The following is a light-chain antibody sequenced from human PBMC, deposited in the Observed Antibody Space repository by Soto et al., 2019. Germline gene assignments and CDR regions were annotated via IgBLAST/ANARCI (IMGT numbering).Light chain of an antibody. V-gene: IGKV2-24*01. J-gene: IGKJ2*01. CDR1: KSLVHSDGNTY. CDR2: MIS. CDR3: MQATQPYT. Sequence: DIVMTQTPLSYPVTLGQPASISCRSSKSLVHSDGNTYLSWLQQRPGQPPRLLIYMISNRFSGVPDRFSGSGAGTDFTLKISRVEAEDVGVYYCMQATQPYTFGQGTKLEIK.